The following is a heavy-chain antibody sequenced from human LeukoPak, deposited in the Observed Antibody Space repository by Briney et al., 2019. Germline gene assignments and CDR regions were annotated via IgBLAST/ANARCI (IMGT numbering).Heavy chain of an antibody. D-gene: IGHD3-22*01. Sequence: SETLSLIRTVSGGSISGSSYYCGWVRQPPGMGLEWIGTIYYSGSTYYNPSLRSRVTISVDTSKNQFSLKLSSVTAADTAVYYCARHRGSGYYFTQLGFDYRGQGTLVTVSS. V-gene: IGHV4-39*01. CDR1: GGSISGSSYY. CDR2: IYYSGST. CDR3: ARHRGSGYYFTQLGFDY. J-gene: IGHJ4*02.